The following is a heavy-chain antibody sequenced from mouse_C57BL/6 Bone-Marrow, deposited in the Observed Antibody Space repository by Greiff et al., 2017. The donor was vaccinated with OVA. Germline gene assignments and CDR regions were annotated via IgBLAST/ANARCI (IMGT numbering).Heavy chain of an antibody. CDR1: GYTFTSYW. D-gene: IGHD4-1*01. Sequence: VQLQQPGAELVKPGASVKMSCKASGYTFTSYWITWVKQRPGQGLEWIGDIYPGSGSTNYNEKFKSKATLTVDTSSSTAYMQLSSLTSEDSAVYYCAREDPNWDWAWFAYWGQGTLVTVSA. CDR3: AREDPNWDWAWFAY. CDR2: IYPGSGST. J-gene: IGHJ3*01. V-gene: IGHV1-55*01.